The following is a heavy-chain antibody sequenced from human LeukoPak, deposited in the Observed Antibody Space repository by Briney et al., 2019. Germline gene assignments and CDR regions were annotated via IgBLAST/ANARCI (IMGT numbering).Heavy chain of an antibody. J-gene: IGHJ5*02. CDR3: ARVSELLGLVH. D-gene: IGHD2-2*01. Sequence: SETLSLTCTVSGSMYNYYWSWIRQPPGKGLEWIGYIYNSGSTDYNPSLKSRVTISVDTSKNQFSLRLNSVTAADTAVYYCARVSELLGLVHWGQGTLVTVSS. CDR2: IYNSGST. V-gene: IGHV4-59*01. CDR1: GSMYNYY.